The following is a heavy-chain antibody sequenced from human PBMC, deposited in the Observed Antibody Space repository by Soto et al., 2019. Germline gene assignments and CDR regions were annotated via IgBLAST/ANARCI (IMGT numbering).Heavy chain of an antibody. CDR3: TTLGITMFRGVITDEGY. V-gene: IGHV3-15*01. D-gene: IGHD3-10*01. CDR2: IRGNPDDGTT. CDR1: GFTFTNAW. Sequence: EVQLVESGGGLVKPGGSLRLSCAASGFTFTNAWMSWVRQAPGKGLEWVGRIRGNPDDGTTDYAAPVKGRFTISRDDSKSTLWLQMNSLKTEDTAVYYCTTLGITMFRGVITDEGYWGQGTLVTVSS. J-gene: IGHJ4*02.